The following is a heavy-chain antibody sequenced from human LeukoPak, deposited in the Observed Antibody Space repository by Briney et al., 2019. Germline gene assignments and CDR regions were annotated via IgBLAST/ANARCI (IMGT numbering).Heavy chain of an antibody. J-gene: IGHJ6*03. D-gene: IGHD6-19*01. CDR1: GGSISSYY. Sequence: SETLSLTCTVSGGSISSYYWSWIRQPPGKGLEWIGYIYYSGSTNYNPSLKSRVTISVDTSKNQFSLKLSSVTAADTAVYYCARSTFSSGSGWYYYYYYYMDVWGKGTTVTVSS. CDR3: ARSTFSSGSGWYYYYYYYMDV. CDR2: IYYSGST. V-gene: IGHV4-59*01.